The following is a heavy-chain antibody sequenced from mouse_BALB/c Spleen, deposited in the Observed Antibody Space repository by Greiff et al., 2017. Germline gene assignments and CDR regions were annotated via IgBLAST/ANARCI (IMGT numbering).Heavy chain of an antibody. V-gene: IGHV5-9-3*01. CDR1: GFTFSSYA. J-gene: IGHJ2*01. CDR3: ARDYYGYNFDY. Sequence: EVKLVESGGGLVKPGGSLKLSCAASGFTFSSYAMSWVRQTPEKRLEWVATISSGGSYTYYPDSVKGRFTISRDNAKNTLYRQMSSLRSEDTAMYYLARDYYGYNFDYWGQGTTLTVSS. CDR2: ISSGGSYT. D-gene: IGHD1-2*01.